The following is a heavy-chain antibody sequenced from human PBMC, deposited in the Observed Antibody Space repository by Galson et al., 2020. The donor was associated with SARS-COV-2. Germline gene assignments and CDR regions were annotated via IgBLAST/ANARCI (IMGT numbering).Heavy chain of an antibody. CDR1: GGSISGYY. J-gene: IGHJ4*02. D-gene: IGHD1-1*01. CDR3: ARPMVSPWTDGLFY. V-gene: IGHV4-59*01. CDR2: VHYSGST. Sequence: ASETLSLTCTVSGGSISGYYWSWIRQSPGKGLEWIGYVHYSGSTNYNPSLKSRLTISLDTSRNQFSLKLTSVTAADTAVHYCARPMVSPWTDGLFYWGQGILVTVSS.